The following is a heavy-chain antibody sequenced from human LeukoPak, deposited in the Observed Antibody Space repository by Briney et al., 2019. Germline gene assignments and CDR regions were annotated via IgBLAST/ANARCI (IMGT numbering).Heavy chain of an antibody. D-gene: IGHD2-15*01. CDR1: GYTFTGYY. J-gene: IGHJ4*02. CDR2: INPNSGGT. V-gene: IGHV1-2*02. CDR3: ARGAALAYSELSD. Sequence: GASVKVSCKASGYTFTGYYMHWVRQAPGQGLEWMGWINPNSGGTNYAQEFQGRVTMTRDTSISTAYMELSRLRSDDTAVYYCARGAALAYSELSDWGQGTLVTVSS.